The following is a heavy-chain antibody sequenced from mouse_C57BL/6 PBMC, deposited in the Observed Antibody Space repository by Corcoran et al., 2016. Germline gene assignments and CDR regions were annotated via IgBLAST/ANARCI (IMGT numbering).Heavy chain of an antibody. CDR3: ARRVTKFHYHYAMDY. J-gene: IGHJ4*01. CDR2: INPNKGGT. V-gene: IGHV1-26*01. CDR1: GYTFTDYY. Sequence: EVQLQQSGPELVKPGASVKISCKASGYTFTDYYMNWVKQSHGKSLEWIGDINPNKGGTSYNQKFKGKATLTVDKSSSTAYMELRSLTSEDSAVYYCARRVTKFHYHYAMDYWGQGTSVTVSS. D-gene: IGHD2-2*01.